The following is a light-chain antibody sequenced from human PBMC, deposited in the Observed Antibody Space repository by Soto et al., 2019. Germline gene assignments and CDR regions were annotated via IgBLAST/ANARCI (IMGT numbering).Light chain of an antibody. V-gene: IGKV1-9*01. CDR1: QGISSY. CDR2: VAS. Sequence: DIQLTQSPSFLSASVGDRVTITCRASQGISSYLAWYQQKPGKAPQLLINVASTLQSGVPSRFSGSGSGTEFTLTISSLQPEDFAVYYCQQCDDWPRTFGQGTKVDIK. CDR3: QQCDDWPRT. J-gene: IGKJ1*01.